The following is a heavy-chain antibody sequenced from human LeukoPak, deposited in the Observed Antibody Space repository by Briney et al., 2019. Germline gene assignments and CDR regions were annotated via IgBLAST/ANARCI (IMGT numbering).Heavy chain of an antibody. CDR3: ASGYSYGRELDY. V-gene: IGHV4-39*01. Sequence: PSETLSLTCTVSGGSISSSSYYWGWIRQPRGKGLEWIGSIYYSGSTYYNPSLKSRVTISVDTSKNQFSLKLSSVTAADTAVYYCASGYSYGRELDYWGQGTLVTVSS. D-gene: IGHD5-18*01. CDR1: GGSISSSSYY. J-gene: IGHJ4*02. CDR2: IYYSGST.